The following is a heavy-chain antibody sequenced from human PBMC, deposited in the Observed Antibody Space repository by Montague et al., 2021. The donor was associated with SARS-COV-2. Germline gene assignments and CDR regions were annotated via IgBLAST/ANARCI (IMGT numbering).Heavy chain of an antibody. J-gene: IGHJ3*02. CDR2: VNQSGTT. CDR3: ARGRRPVVAPGAGPAGRASDI. D-gene: IGHD2-15*01. Sequence: SETLSLTCAISGGSFSNYYWSWIRQPPGKGLEWIGEVNQSGTTIYNPSVKSGVTISEDTSKNQFYLRLNPVTAADTAVYYCARGRRPVVAPGAGPAGRASDIWGQGTMVTVSS. V-gene: IGHV4-34*01. CDR1: GGSFSNYY.